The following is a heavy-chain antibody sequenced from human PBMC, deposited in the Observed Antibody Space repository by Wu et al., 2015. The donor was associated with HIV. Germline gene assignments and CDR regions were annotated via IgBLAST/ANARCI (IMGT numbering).Heavy chain of an antibody. D-gene: IGHD3/OR15-3a*01. CDR1: GYAFLSFA. V-gene: IGHV1-3*02. CDR2: SSAGNGDT. Sequence: QVQLVQSGTEAKKPGASVKVSCKASGYAFLSFAIHWVRQAPGQSLEWMGWSSAGNGDTKYSQELQGRVTIIRDTSANTVYLELTSLTSEDMAVYYCARETGDGTGALDFWGPGTMVSVSS. J-gene: IGHJ3*01. CDR3: ARETGDGTGALDF.